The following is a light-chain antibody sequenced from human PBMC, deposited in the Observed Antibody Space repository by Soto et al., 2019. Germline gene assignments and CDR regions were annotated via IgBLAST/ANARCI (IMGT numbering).Light chain of an antibody. CDR1: QDISNF. Sequence: DIQMTQSPSSLSAYEGDRVTITCQASQDISNFLNWYQQKPGTAPKLLIYDASNLETGVPSRFSGSGSGTDFTFTISSLQPEDIATYYCQQYDNLPPFTFGPGTKVDIK. CDR3: QQYDNLPPFT. V-gene: IGKV1-33*01. J-gene: IGKJ3*01. CDR2: DAS.